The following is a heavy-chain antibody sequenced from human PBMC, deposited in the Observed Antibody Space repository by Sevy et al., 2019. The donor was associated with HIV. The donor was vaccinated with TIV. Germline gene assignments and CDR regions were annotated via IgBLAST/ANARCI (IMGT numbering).Heavy chain of an antibody. CDR3: ARVGRDFWSGSAYYYYGMDV. V-gene: IGHV3-53*01. CDR1: GFTVSSNY. Sequence: GGSLRLSCAASGFTVSSNYMSWVRQAPGKGLEWVSVIYSGGNTNYADSVKGRFTISRDNSKNTLYLQMNSLRAEDTAVYYCARVGRDFWSGSAYYYYGMDVWGQGTTVTVSS. CDR2: IYSGGNT. J-gene: IGHJ6*02. D-gene: IGHD3-3*01.